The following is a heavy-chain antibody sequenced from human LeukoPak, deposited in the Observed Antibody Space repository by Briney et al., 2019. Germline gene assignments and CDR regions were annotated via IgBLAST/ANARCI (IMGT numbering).Heavy chain of an antibody. Sequence: SETLSLTCTVSGGSISSAGYHWSWIRQPAGKGLEWIGRIYTSGSTNYNPSLKSRVTLSVDTSKNQFSLKLRSVTAADTATYYCARDRLSGPHYDYWGQGTLVTVSS. CDR2: IYTSGST. CDR1: GGSISSAGYH. D-gene: IGHD1-14*01. J-gene: IGHJ4*02. CDR3: ARDRLSGPHYDY. V-gene: IGHV4-61*02.